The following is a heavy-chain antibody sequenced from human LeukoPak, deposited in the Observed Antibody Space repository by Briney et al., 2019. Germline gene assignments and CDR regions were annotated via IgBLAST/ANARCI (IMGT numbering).Heavy chain of an antibody. CDR3: ALLGMTTVTTPHYYYYMDV. D-gene: IGHD4-11*01. Sequence: ASVTVSCKASGYTFTSYDINWVRQAPGQGLEWMGWMNPNSGNTGYAQKFQGRVTMTRNTSINTDYMELSSLRSEDTAVYDCALLGMTTVTTPHYYYYMDVWGKGTTVTVSS. CDR1: GYTFTSYD. J-gene: IGHJ6*03. V-gene: IGHV1-8*01. CDR2: MNPNSGNT.